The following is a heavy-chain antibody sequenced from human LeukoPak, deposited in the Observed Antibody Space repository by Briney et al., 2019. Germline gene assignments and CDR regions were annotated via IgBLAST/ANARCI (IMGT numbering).Heavy chain of an antibody. V-gene: IGHV1-2*02. D-gene: IGHD3-10*01. CDR3: AREVGYLLGEYRLGF. J-gene: IGHJ4*02. Sequence: ASVKVSCKASGYTFTGYYMHWVRQAPGQGLEWMGWINPNSGGTNHAQKFQGRVTMTRDTSISTAYMEVSRLRFDDTAMYYCAREVGYLLGEYRLGFWGPGTLVTVSS. CDR1: GYTFTGYY. CDR2: INPNSGGT.